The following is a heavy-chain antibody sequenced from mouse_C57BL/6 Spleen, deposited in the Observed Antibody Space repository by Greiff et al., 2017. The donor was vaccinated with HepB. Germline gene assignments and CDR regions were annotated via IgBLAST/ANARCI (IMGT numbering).Heavy chain of an antibody. CDR1: GYSITSGYD. Sequence: EVQRVESGPGMVKPSQSLSLTCTVTGYSITSGYDWHWIRHFPGNKLEWMGYISYSGSTNYNPSLKSRISITHDTSKNHFFLKLNSVTTEDTATYYCAREDGYGGAMDYWGQGTSVTVSS. D-gene: IGHD2-2*01. CDR3: AREDGYGGAMDY. CDR2: ISYSGST. V-gene: IGHV3-1*01. J-gene: IGHJ4*01.